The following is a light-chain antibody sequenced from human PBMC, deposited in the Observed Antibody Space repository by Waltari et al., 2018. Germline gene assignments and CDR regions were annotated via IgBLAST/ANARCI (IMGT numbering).Light chain of an antibody. CDR1: RSDVGAYNN. CDR2: DVN. J-gene: IGLJ2*01. V-gene: IGLV2-14*01. CDR3: SSYTSSNTLVV. Sequence: QSALTQPASVSGSPGQSITISCTGTRSDVGAYNNVPWYQQHPGNAPKVMIYDVNSRPSGVSNRFSGSKSGNTASLTISGLQAEDEADYYCSSYTSSNTLVVFGGGTKLTVL.